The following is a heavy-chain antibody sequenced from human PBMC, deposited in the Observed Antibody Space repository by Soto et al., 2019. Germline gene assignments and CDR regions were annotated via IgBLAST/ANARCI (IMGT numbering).Heavy chain of an antibody. Sequence: GGSLRLSCAPSGFTFTRYYMSWVRQAPGKGLEWLANINQDGYEKYYVDSVKGRFTISRDNAENSLFLQMNSLRAEDTAVYYCARWSTGFDYWGQGTLVTVSS. D-gene: IGHD7-27*01. CDR3: ARWSTGFDY. CDR2: INQDGYEK. J-gene: IGHJ4*02. CDR1: GFTFTRYY. V-gene: IGHV3-7*05.